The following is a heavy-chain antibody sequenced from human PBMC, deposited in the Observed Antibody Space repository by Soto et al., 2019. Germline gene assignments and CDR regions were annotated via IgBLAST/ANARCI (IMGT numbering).Heavy chain of an antibody. CDR3: ARESKYDTSGYPPSFAP. D-gene: IGHD3-22*01. CDR2: IYYSGST. CDR1: VASISSGGYY. J-gene: IGHJ5*02. V-gene: IGHV4-31*03. Sequence: QVQLQESGPGLVKPSQTLSLTCTVSVASISSGGYYWSWIRQHPGEGLEWIGYIYYSGSTSYNPSLKSRVTISVDTSKNQFSLKLSSVTDADTAVYYCARESKYDTSGYPPSFAPWGQGTLVTVSS.